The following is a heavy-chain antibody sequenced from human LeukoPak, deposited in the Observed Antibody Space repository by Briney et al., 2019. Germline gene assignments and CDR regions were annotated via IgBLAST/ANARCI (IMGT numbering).Heavy chain of an antibody. Sequence: ASVKVSCKASGYSFTSYAINWVRQAPGQGLEWMGWINPKSGGSKSAQRFQGRVTMTRGTTMNTAYMEMNRLGSDDTAVYYCARDGVQSSSSVGDWLDPWGQGTRVTVSS. CDR3: ARDGVQSSSSVGDWLDP. CDR2: INPKSGGS. J-gene: IGHJ5*02. CDR1: GYSFTSYA. D-gene: IGHD6-13*01. V-gene: IGHV1-2*02.